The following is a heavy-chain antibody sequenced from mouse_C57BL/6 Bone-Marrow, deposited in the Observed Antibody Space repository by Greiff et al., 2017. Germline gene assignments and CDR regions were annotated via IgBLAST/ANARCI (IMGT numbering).Heavy chain of an antibody. D-gene: IGHD1-1*01. V-gene: IGHV1-81*01. J-gene: IGHJ3*01. CDR3: ARRVITTVVARDWFAY. CDR1: GYTFTSYG. Sequence: QVQLQQSGAELARPGASVKLSCKASGYTFTSYGISWVKQRTGQGLEWIGEIYPRSGNTYYNEKFKGKATLTADKSSSTAYMELRSLTSEDSAVYFCARRVITTVVARDWFAYWGQGTLVTVSA. CDR2: IYPRSGNT.